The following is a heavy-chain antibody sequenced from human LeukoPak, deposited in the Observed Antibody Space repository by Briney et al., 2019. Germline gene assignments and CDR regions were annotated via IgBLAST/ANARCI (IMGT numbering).Heavy chain of an antibody. V-gene: IGHV1-8*03. CDR3: ARTRQYDFWSGSPYYMDV. D-gene: IGHD3-3*01. CDR1: GYTFNNYD. CDR2: MNPNSGNT. J-gene: IGHJ6*03. Sequence: ASVKVSCKASGYTFNNYDINWVRQATGQGLEWMGWMNPNSGNTGYAQKFQGRVSITRNTSTSTAYMELSSLRSEDTAVYYCARTRQYDFWSGSPYYMDVWGKGTTVTVSS.